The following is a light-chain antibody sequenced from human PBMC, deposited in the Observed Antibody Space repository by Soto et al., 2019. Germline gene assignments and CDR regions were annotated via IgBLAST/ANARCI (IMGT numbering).Light chain of an antibody. CDR3: QQTYSTLSIT. J-gene: IGKJ5*01. Sequence: DIQMTQSPSSLSASVGDRVTITCRASESISRHLNWYQQKPGKAPKILIYAASSLQNGVPSRFRGSGSGTDFTLTITNLQPEDFATYYCQQTYSTLSITFRQGTRLDI. CDR1: ESISRH. V-gene: IGKV1-39*01. CDR2: AAS.